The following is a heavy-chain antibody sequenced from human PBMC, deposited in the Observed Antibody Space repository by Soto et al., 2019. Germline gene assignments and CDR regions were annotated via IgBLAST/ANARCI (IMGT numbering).Heavy chain of an antibody. V-gene: IGHV4-39*01. CDR2: IYYSGNT. J-gene: IGHJ5*02. CDR1: GASISSSDYH. CDR3: ARGPGSLRP. Sequence: PSEPLSLTCTVSGASISSSDYHWGWIRQPPGKGLEWIGSIYYSGNTYYNPSLKSRVTMSVDTSKNQFSLKLNSVTPDDAGVYYCARGPGSLRPWGQGTLVTGSS. D-gene: IGHD1-1*01.